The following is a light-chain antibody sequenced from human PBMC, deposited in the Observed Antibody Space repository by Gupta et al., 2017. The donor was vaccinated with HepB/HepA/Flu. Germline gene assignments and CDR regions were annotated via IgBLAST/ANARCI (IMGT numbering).Light chain of an antibody. CDR2: GNS. J-gene: IGLJ1*01. V-gene: IGLV1-40*01. Sequence: QTRAVSIAPGQRVPISCPGRSSNIGAGYDVHWYQQLPGTAPKLLIYGNSNRPSGVPDRFSGSKSGTSASLAITGLQAEDEADYYCQSYDSSLSGSYVFGTGTKVTVL. CDR1: SSNIGAGYD. CDR3: QSYDSSLSGSYV.